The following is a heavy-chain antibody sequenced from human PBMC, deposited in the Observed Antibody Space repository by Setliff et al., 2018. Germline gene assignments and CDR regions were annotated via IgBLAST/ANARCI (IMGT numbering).Heavy chain of an antibody. CDR2: IIPMFGTP. J-gene: IGHJ6*03. D-gene: IGHD5-18*01. CDR3: AREGVDTRSSTDYRYYMDL. V-gene: IGHV1-69*05. CDR1: GDSFSNYA. Sequence: SVKVSCKASGDSFSNYAISWVRQAPGQGLEWMGGIIPMFGTPAYTQKFQDRVTIITDESTSTAYMELSSLRFEDTAVYYCAREGVDTRSSTDYRYYMDLWGKGTTVTVSS.